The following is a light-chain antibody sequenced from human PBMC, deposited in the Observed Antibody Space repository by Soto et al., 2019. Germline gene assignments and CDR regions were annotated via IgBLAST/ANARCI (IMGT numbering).Light chain of an antibody. CDR3: QQRSNCMYT. Sequence: EIVLTQSPATLSLSPGERVTLSCRASQSVSSYLAWYQQQPGQAPRLLIYDASNRATGIPARFSGSGSGTDFTLTISSLEPEDFAVYYCQQRSNCMYTFGQGTKVEIK. CDR2: DAS. V-gene: IGKV3-11*01. CDR1: QSVSSY. J-gene: IGKJ2*01.